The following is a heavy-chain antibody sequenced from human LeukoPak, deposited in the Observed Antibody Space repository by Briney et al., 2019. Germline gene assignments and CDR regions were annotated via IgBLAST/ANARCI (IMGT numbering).Heavy chain of an antibody. J-gene: IGHJ4*02. CDR1: GFTFRNYA. V-gene: IGHV3-23*01. D-gene: IGHD3-9*01. Sequence: QPGGSLRLSCAASGFTFRNYAMSWVRQAPGKGLEWVSAIVGNGVSTYYADSVQGRFTISRDNSKNTLYLQMNSLRAEDTALYYCTKWGDYDGSTGYYDSDYWGQGALVTVSS. CDR2: IVGNGVST. CDR3: TKWGDYDGSTGYYDSDY.